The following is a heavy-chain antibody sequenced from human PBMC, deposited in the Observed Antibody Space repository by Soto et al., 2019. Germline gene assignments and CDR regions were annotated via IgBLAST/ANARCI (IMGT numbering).Heavy chain of an antibody. CDR2: IKSKTDGGTT. V-gene: IGHV3-15*07. J-gene: IGHJ6*02. CDR1: GFTFSNAW. Sequence: EVQLVESGGGLVKPGGSLRLSCAASGFTFSNAWMNWVRQAPGKGLEWVGRIKSKTDGGTTDYAAPVKGRFTISRDDSKNTLYLQMNSLKTEDTAVYYCTTERTIFGVVEAEKWASHHRISYGMDVWGQGTTVTVSS. CDR3: TTERTIFGVVEAEKWASHHRISYGMDV. D-gene: IGHD3-3*01.